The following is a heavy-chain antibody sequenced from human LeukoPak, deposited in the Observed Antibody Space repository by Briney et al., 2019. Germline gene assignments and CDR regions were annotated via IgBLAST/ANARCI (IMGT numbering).Heavy chain of an antibody. CDR1: GYIFTSYY. CDR2: INTNSGVT. D-gene: IGHD1/OR15-1a*01. V-gene: IGHV1-2*02. J-gene: IGHJ4*02. CDR3: ARDGPSNNYFDC. Sequence: ASVKVPCKTSGYIFTSYYMHWVRQAPGQGLEWMGWINTNSGVTKYAQKFQARVTMTGDTSINTAYIELSRLRSDDTAVYYCARDGPSNNYFDCWGQGTLVTVSS.